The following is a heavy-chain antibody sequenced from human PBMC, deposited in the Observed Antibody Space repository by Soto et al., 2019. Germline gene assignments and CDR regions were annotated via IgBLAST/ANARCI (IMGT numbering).Heavy chain of an antibody. CDR2: IYYSGIT. CDR3: ARDYGKGAIEY. V-gene: IGHV4-31*03. J-gene: IGHJ4*02. CDR1: GGSISSGTYY. D-gene: IGHD1-1*01. Sequence: QVQLQESSPGLVKPSQTLSLTCTVSGGSISSGTYYWSWIRQHPGKGLEWIGYIYYSGITYYNPSLKSRVTISVDTSKNQFSLKLSSVTAADTAVYYCARDYGKGAIEYWGQGTLVTVSS.